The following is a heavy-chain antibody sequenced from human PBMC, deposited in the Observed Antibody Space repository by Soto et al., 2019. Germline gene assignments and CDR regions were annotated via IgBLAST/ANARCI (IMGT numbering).Heavy chain of an antibody. CDR2: ISYDGSNK. CDR3: ARDLDYYGMDV. V-gene: IGHV3-30-3*01. J-gene: IGHJ6*02. CDR1: GFTFSSYA. Sequence: QPGGSLRLSCAASGFTFSSYAMHWVRQAPGKGLEWVAVISYDGSNKYYADSVKGRFTISRDNSKNTLYLQMNSLRAEDTAVYYCARDLDYYGMDVCGQGXTVTVSS.